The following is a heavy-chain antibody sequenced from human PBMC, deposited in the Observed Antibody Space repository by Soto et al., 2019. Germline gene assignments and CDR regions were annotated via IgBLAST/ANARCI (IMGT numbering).Heavy chain of an antibody. CDR3: ARAVSVAGSPAPGLCDY. V-gene: IGHV3-23*01. J-gene: IGHJ4*02. CDR1: GFTFSSYA. CDR2: ISGSGGST. D-gene: IGHD6-19*01. Sequence: EVQLLESGGGLVQPGGSLRLSCAASGFTFSSYAMSWVRQAPGKGLEWVSAISGSGGSTYYADSVKGRFTISRDNSKNTLYLQMNSLRAEDTAVYYCARAVSVAGSPAPGLCDYWGQGTLVTVSS.